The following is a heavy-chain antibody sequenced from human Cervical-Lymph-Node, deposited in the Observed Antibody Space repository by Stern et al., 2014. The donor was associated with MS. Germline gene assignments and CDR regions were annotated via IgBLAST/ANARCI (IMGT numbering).Heavy chain of an antibody. D-gene: IGHD6-19*01. CDR1: GFSLSTSGMC. J-gene: IGHJ4*02. V-gene: IGHV2-70*01. CDR2: IDWDDDK. Sequence: QVTLRESGPALVKPTQTLTLTCTFSGFSLSTSGMCVSWLRQPPGMAREWLALIDWDDDKYYSTSLKTRLTISKDTSKNQVVLTMTNMDHVDAATYYCARTSGIAVAGRTFDYWGQGTLVTVSS. CDR3: ARTSGIAVAGRTFDY.